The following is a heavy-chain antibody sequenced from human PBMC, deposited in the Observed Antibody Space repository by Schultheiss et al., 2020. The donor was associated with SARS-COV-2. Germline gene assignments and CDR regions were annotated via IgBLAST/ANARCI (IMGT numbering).Heavy chain of an antibody. D-gene: IGHD5-12*01. CDR3: ARGSGGGYEFDY. Sequence: GGSLRLSCAASGFTFSSYAMSWVRQAPEKGLEWLSYISSESATIYYADSVKGRFTISRDNAKNSLFLQMDSLTAEDTAVYYCARGSGGGYEFDYWGQGTLVTVSS. CDR2: ISSESATI. CDR1: GFTFSSYA. J-gene: IGHJ4*02. V-gene: IGHV3-48*04.